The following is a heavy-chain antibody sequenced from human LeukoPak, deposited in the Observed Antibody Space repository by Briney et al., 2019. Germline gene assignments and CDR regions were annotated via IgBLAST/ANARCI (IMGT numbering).Heavy chain of an antibody. Sequence: GGSLRLSCAASGFTFSSYGMHWVRQAPGKGLEWVAVISYDGSNKYYADSVKCRFTISRDNAKNSLYLQMNSLRAEDTAVYYCARVYRRYFDYWGQGTLVTVSS. CDR1: GFTFSSYG. CDR2: ISYDGSNK. J-gene: IGHJ4*02. V-gene: IGHV3-30*03. CDR3: ARVYRRYFDY. D-gene: IGHD1-14*01.